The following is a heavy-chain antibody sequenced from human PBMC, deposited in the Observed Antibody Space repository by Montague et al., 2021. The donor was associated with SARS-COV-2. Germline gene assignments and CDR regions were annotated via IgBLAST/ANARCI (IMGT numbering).Heavy chain of an antibody. CDR1: GDSVSSNIAT. J-gene: IGHJ2*01. CDR2: TYYRSKRYN. D-gene: IGHD2-21*02. CDR3: ARAYCGGDCYFYWYFDL. Sequence: CAISGDSVSSNIATWNWIRQSPSRGLEWLGRTYYRSKRYNDYAVSVKSRVIINPDTSNNRISLQLNSVTPEDTAVYYCARAYCGGDCYFYWYFDLWDRGTLVTVSS. V-gene: IGHV6-1*01.